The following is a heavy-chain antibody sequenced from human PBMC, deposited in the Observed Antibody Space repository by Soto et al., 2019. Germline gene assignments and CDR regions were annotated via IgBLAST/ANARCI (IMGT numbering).Heavy chain of an antibody. J-gene: IGHJ5*02. CDR3: ARTPTRGASAWLDP. CDR1: GGSFSDYY. Sequence: QVQLQQWGSGLLKPSETLSLTCAIYGGSFSDYYWHWIRQSPGKGLEWIGEIHLSGRVNFTPSLKSRTSLSMDTARNQFFLTLRSVTDADTGVYFCARTPTRGASAWLDPWGRGHVVTVSS. CDR2: IHLSGRV. D-gene: IGHD1-26*01. V-gene: IGHV4-34*01.